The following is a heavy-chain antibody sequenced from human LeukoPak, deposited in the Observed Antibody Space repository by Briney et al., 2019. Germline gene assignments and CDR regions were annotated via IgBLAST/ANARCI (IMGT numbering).Heavy chain of an antibody. J-gene: IGHJ5*02. D-gene: IGHD6-6*01. CDR2: IIPIFGTA. Sequence: ASVKVSCKASGYTFTSYYMHWVRQAPGQGLEWMGGIIPIFGTANYAQKFQGRVTITTDESTSTAYMELSSLRSEDTAVYYCARWSIAARPTPFDPWGQGTLVTVSS. V-gene: IGHV1-69*05. CDR1: GYTFTSYY. CDR3: ARWSIAARPTPFDP.